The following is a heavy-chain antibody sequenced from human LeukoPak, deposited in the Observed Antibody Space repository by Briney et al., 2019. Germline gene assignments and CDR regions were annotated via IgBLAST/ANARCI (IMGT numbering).Heavy chain of an antibody. CDR3: ARGHGSGSYYTWFDP. D-gene: IGHD3-10*01. V-gene: IGHV4-30-2*01. CDR2: IYHSGST. J-gene: IGHJ5*02. Sequence: SQTLSLTCAVSGGSISSGGYSRSWLRQPPGKGLEWIGYIYHSGSTYYNPSLKSRVTISVDRSKNQFSLKLSSVTAADTAVYYCARGHGSGSYYTWFDPWGQGTLVTVSS. CDR1: GGSISSGGYS.